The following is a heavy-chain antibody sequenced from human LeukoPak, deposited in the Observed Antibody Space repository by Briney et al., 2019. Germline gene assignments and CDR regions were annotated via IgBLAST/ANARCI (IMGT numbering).Heavy chain of an antibody. J-gene: IGHJ5*02. CDR1: GGTFSSYT. CDR2: IIPILGIA. D-gene: IGHD3-10*01. CDR3: ASITMVRGVIEGFDP. Sequence: SVTVTCKASGGTFSSYTLSWVRQATGQGLEWMGRIIPILGIANYAQKFQGRVTITADKSTSTAYMELSSLRSEDTAVYYCASITMVRGVIEGFDPWGQGTLVTVSS. V-gene: IGHV1-69*02.